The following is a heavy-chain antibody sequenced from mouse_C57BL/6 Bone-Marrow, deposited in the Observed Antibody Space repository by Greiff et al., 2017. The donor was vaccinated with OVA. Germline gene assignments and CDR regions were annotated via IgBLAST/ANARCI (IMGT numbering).Heavy chain of an antibody. V-gene: IGHV1-26*01. Sequence: EVQLQQSGPELVKPGASVKISCKASGYTFTDYYMNWVKQSHGKSLEWIGDINPNNGGTSYNQKFKGKATLTVDKSSSTAYMELRSLTSEDSAVYYCAKGYYYGAWFAYWGQGTLVTVSA. CDR3: AKGYYYGAWFAY. CDR2: INPNNGGT. D-gene: IGHD1-1*01. CDR1: GYTFTDYY. J-gene: IGHJ3*01.